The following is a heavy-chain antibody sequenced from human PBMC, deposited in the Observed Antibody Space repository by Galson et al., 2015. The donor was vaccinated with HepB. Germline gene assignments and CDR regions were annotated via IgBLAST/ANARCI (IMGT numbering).Heavy chain of an antibody. CDR2: INPKTGVT. CDR1: GYSFSAYY. V-gene: IGHV1-2*02. J-gene: IGHJ6*03. CDR3: ARMAGLISYYYYMEV. D-gene: IGHD3-10*01. Sequence: SVKVSCKGAGYSFSAYYMNWVRQAPGQGLEWMGWINPKTGVTNYAQKFQGRVNMTSDTSINTAYMELSGLRSEDTAVYYCARMAGLISYYYYMEVWGEGTAVTVS.